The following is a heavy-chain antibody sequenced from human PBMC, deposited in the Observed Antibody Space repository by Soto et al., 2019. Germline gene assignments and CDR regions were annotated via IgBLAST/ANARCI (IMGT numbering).Heavy chain of an antibody. J-gene: IGHJ4*02. CDR3: ARAVVFSDASDFYCFDY. CDR2: IYPGDSDT. Sequence: PGEYLKISCRGSGYDLTHYCIALGRQTPGKGLEWMGVIYPGDSDTKYSPSFQGQVTISVDRSIDTAYLQRSSLKASDTAVYYCARAVVFSDASDFYCFDYWGQGTLVTVSS. V-gene: IGHV5-51*01. D-gene: IGHD3-22*01. CDR1: GYDLTHYC.